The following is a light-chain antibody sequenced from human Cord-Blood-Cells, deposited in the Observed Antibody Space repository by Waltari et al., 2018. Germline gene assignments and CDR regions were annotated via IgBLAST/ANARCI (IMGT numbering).Light chain of an antibody. Sequence: QSALTQPASVSGSPGQSITISRTGPSSDVGGYNYVSWYQQHPGKAPKLMIYDVSKRPSGVSNRFSGSKSGNTASLTISGLQAEDEADYYCSSYTSSSTRVFGGGTKLTVL. CDR3: SSYTSSSTRV. J-gene: IGLJ3*02. CDR2: DVS. V-gene: IGLV2-14*01. CDR1: SSDVGGYNY.